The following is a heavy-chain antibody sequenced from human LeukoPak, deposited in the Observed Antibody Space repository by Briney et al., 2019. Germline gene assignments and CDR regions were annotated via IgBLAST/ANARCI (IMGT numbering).Heavy chain of an antibody. CDR2: INAYNGNT. CDR1: GYTFTSYG. D-gene: IGHD2-15*01. J-gene: IGHJ6*03. Sequence: ASVKVSCKASGYTFTSYGISWVRQAPGQGLEWMGWINAYNGNTNYAQKLQGRVTMTTDTSTSTAYMELRSLRSDATAVYYCARGAGCSGGSCYPRTPYGNYYYYYYMDVWGKGTTVTVSS. V-gene: IGHV1-18*01. CDR3: ARGAGCSGGSCYPRTPYGNYYYYYYMDV.